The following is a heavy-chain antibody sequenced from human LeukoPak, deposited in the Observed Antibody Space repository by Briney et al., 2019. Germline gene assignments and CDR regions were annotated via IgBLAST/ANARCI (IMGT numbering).Heavy chain of an antibody. CDR1: GFTFSSYW. CDR3: ARGTIAAAGYYYFDY. D-gene: IGHD6-13*01. V-gene: IGHV3-74*01. CDR2: VKSDGSST. Sequence: GGSLRLSCAASGFTFSSYWMHWVRQAPGKGLVWVSRVKSDGSSTGYADSVKGRFTISRDNAKNSLYLQMNSLRAEDTAVYYCARGTIAAAGYYYFDYWGQGTQATVSS. J-gene: IGHJ4*02.